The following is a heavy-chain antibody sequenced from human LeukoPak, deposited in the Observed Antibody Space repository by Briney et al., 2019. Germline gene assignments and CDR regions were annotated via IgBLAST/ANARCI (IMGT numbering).Heavy chain of an antibody. D-gene: IGHD3-22*01. V-gene: IGHV4-4*07. CDR3: ARECRYYYDSSGYYSLYYFDY. J-gene: IGHJ4*02. CDR2: IYTSEST. CDR1: GGSISSYY. Sequence: SETLSLTCTVSGGSISSYYWSWIRQPAGKGLEWIGRIYTSESTNYNPSLKSRVTISVDTSKNQFSLKLSSVTAADTAVYYCARECRYYYDSSGYYSLYYFDYWGQGTLVTVSS.